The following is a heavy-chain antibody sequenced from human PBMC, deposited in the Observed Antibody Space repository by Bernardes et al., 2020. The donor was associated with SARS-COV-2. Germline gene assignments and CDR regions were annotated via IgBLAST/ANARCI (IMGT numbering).Heavy chain of an antibody. Sequence: GGSLRLSRAASGFTFSSYGMHWVRQAPGKGLEWVAVIWYDVSNKYYADSVKGRFTISRDNSKNTLYLQMNSLRAEDMAVYYCAREYGSGSYFKWYFDYWGQGTLVTVSS. CDR3: AREYGSGSYFKWYFDY. D-gene: IGHD3-10*01. J-gene: IGHJ4*02. CDR2: IWYDVSNK. CDR1: GFTFSSYG. V-gene: IGHV3-33*08.